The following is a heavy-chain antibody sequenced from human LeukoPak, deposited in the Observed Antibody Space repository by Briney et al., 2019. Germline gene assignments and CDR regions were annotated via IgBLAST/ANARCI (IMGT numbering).Heavy chain of an antibody. J-gene: IGHJ2*01. CDR2: INPSGGST. CDR1: GCTFTSYY. V-gene: IGHV1-46*03. CDR3: ARETAGNWYFDL. D-gene: IGHD1-14*01. Sequence: ASVKVSCKASGCTFTSYYMHWVRQAPGQGLEWMGIINPSGGSTRYAQKFQGRVTMTRDTSTSTVYMELSSLRSEDTAVYYCARETAGNWYFDLWGRGTLVTVSS.